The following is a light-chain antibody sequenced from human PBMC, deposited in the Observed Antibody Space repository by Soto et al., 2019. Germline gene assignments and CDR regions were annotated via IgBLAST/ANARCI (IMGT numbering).Light chain of an antibody. V-gene: IGLV2-14*01. CDR3: SSYSTRSTLV. Sequence: SALTQPASVSASPGQSITISCTGTSSDVGAYDFVSWYQHYPGKAPKLVTFDVTHRPPGISDRCSGSKSANTASHTISGVQAEDEAFYYCSSYSTRSTLVVGGGTKVTVL. CDR2: DVT. J-gene: IGLJ6*01. CDR1: SSDVGAYDF.